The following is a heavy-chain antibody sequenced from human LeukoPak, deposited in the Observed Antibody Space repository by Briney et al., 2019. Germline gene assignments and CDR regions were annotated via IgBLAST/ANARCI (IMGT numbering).Heavy chain of an antibody. J-gene: IGHJ4*02. D-gene: IGHD3-3*01. CDR1: GYTFTSYG. CDR3: ARDGKGRYDFRENDY. V-gene: IGHV1-18*01. CDR2: ISAYNGNT. Sequence: GASVKVPCKASGYTFTSYGISWVRQAPGQGLEWMGWISAYNGNTNYAEKLQGRVTMTTDTSTSTAYMELRGLRSDDTAVYYCARDGKGRYDFRENDYWGQGTLVTVSS.